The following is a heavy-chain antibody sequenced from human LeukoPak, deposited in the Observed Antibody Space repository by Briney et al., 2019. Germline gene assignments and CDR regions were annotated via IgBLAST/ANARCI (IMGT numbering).Heavy chain of an antibody. J-gene: IGHJ3*02. CDR3: ARVVKQQLVRYDI. V-gene: IGHV4-4*07. CDR2: ISTSGTT. CDR1: GGSISPYY. D-gene: IGHD6-13*01. Sequence: SSETLSLTCTVSGGSISPYYCSWIRQPAGKGLEWIGRISTSGTTNYNPSLKSRLTMSIDTSKSQFSLKLSSVTAADTAVYYCARVVKQQLVRYDIWGQGTMVTVSS.